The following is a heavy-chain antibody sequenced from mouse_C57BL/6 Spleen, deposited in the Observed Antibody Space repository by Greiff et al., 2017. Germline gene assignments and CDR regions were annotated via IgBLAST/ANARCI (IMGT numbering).Heavy chain of an antibody. Sequence: VQLQQPGAELVMPGASVKLSCMASGYTFTSYWMHWVKQRPGKGLEWIGEIDPTDSYIKYNQKFKGMFTLTVVKSSSTAYMHLSSLTSEDYAVYYCARVITTLVNYFDYWSQGTTLTVSS. CDR2: IDPTDSYI. J-gene: IGHJ2*01. V-gene: IGHV1-69*01. CDR3: ARVITTLVNYFDY. CDR1: GYTFTSYW. D-gene: IGHD1-1*01.